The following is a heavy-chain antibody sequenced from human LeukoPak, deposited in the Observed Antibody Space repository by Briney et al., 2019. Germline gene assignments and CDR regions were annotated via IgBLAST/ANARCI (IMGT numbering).Heavy chain of an antibody. V-gene: IGHV1-18*01. Sequence: ASVKVSCKASGYSFTSYGITWVRQAPGQGLEWMGWINPYNGSTNYAQKLQGRVTMTTDISTSTAYMDLRSLRSDDTAVYYCARERSGWFFSNWGQGTLVTVSS. D-gene: IGHD6-19*01. CDR1: GYSFTSYG. J-gene: IGHJ4*02. CDR3: ARERSGWFFSN. CDR2: INPYNGST.